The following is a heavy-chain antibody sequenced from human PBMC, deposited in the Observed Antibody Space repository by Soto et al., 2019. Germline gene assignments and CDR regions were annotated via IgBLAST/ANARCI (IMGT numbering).Heavy chain of an antibody. Sequence: QVQLVQSVAEVKKPGASVKISCKASGYTFTRYTMNWVRQAPGQRLEWMGWINPDNGNTKSSQKFQDRVIITRDTSASTAYMDLSSMISEETAVYYCARGIATGQLAPWGQGTLVTVSS. V-gene: IGHV1-3*01. CDR1: GYTFTRYT. D-gene: IGHD6-6*01. CDR2: INPDNGNT. J-gene: IGHJ5*02. CDR3: ARGIATGQLAP.